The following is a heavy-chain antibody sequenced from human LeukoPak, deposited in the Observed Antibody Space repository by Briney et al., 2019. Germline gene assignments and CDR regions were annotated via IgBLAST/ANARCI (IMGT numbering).Heavy chain of an antibody. Sequence: SETLSLTCAVSGGSISSGGYSWSWIRQPPGKGLEWIGYIYHSGSTYYNPSLKSRVTISVDRSKNQFSLKLSSVTAADTAVYYCARDVSTPYNWFDPWGQGTLVTVSS. J-gene: IGHJ5*02. CDR1: GGSISSGGYS. CDR3: ARDVSTPYNWFDP. V-gene: IGHV4-30-2*01. D-gene: IGHD2-2*01. CDR2: IYHSGST.